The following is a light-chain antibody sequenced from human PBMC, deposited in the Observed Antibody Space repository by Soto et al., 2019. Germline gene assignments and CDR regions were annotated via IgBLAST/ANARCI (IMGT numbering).Light chain of an antibody. Sequence: QSVLTQPPSVSGAPGLRVTISCTGSSSNIGAGYDVHWYQQLPGTAPKLLIYGNSNRPSGVPDRFSGSKSGTSASLAITGLQADDEADYYCQSYDSSLTLSVFGTGTKLTVL. V-gene: IGLV1-40*01. CDR1: SSNIGAGYD. CDR3: QSYDSSLTLSV. CDR2: GNS. J-gene: IGLJ1*01.